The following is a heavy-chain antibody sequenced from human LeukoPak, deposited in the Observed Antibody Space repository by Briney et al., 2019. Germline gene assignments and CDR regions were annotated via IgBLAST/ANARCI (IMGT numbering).Heavy chain of an antibody. V-gene: IGHV3-21*01. CDR1: GFSFSNFA. Sequence: GGSLRLSCAASGFSFSNFAMTWVRQAPGKGLEWVSGISYSSGSTYYADSVKGRFTISRDNAKNSLYLQMNSLRAEDTAVYYCARDQDLLTGFDYWGQGTLVTVSS. D-gene: IGHD3-9*01. CDR2: ISYSSGST. J-gene: IGHJ4*02. CDR3: ARDQDLLTGFDY.